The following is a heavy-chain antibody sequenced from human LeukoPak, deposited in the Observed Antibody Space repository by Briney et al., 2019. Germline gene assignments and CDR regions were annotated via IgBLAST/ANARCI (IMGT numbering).Heavy chain of an antibody. Sequence: SQTLSLTCTVSGGSISSGGYYWSWIRQHPGKGLEWIGYIYYGGSTYYNPSLKSRVTISVDTSKNQFSLKLSSVTAADTAVYYCARAAVTTNWFDPWGQRTLVTVSS. J-gene: IGHJ5*02. CDR3: ARAAVTTNWFDP. CDR2: IYYGGST. V-gene: IGHV4-31*03. D-gene: IGHD1-1*01. CDR1: GGSISSGGYY.